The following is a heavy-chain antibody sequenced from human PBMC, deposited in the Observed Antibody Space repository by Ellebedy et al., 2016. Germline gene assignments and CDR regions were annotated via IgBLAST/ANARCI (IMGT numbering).Heavy chain of an antibody. CDR2: ISSSSSYT. Sequence: GGSLRLXXAASGFTFSDYYMSWIRQAPGKGLEWVSYISSSSSYTNYADSVKGRFTISRDNAKNSLYLQMNSLRAEDTAVYYCARALYYDILTGYPNWFDPWGQGTPVTVSS. D-gene: IGHD3-9*01. V-gene: IGHV3-11*05. J-gene: IGHJ5*02. CDR1: GFTFSDYY. CDR3: ARALYYDILTGYPNWFDP.